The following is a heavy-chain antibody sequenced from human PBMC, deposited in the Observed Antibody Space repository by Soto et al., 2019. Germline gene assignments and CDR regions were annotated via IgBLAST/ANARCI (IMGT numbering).Heavy chain of an antibody. J-gene: IGHJ1*01. CDR2: IYYSGST. D-gene: IGHD6-13*01. CDR1: GGSISSYY. V-gene: IGHV4-59*12. Sequence: SETLSLTCTVSGGSISSYYWSWIRQPPGKGLEWIGYIYYSGSTNYNPSLKSRVTISVDTSKNQFSLKLSSVTAADTAVYYCAREGDIGQQLVPPGYFQHWGQGTLVTVSS. CDR3: AREGDIGQQLVPPGYFQH.